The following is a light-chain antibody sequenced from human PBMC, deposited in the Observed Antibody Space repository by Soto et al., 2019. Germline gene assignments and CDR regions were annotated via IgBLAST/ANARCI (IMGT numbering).Light chain of an antibody. Sequence: QSALTQPASVSGSPGQSITISCTGTSSDVGGYNYVSWYQQHPGKAPKLMIYDVSNRSSGVSHRFSGSKSGNTASLTISGLQAEDEADYYCGSYTSTSALVFGGGTKLTVL. CDR1: SSDVGGYNY. V-gene: IGLV2-14*03. CDR3: GSYTSTSALV. J-gene: IGLJ3*02. CDR2: DVS.